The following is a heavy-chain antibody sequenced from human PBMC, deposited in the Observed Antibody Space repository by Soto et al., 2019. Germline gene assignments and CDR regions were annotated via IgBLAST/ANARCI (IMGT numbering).Heavy chain of an antibody. CDR3: ARGQSPAFDP. Sequence: LSLTCAVYGGSFSGYYWSWIRQPPGKGLEWIGEINHSGSTNYNPSLKSRVTISVDTSKNQFSLKLSSVTAADTAVYYCARGQSPAFDPWGQGTLVTVSS. CDR2: INHSGST. J-gene: IGHJ5*02. CDR1: GGSFSGYY. V-gene: IGHV4-34*01.